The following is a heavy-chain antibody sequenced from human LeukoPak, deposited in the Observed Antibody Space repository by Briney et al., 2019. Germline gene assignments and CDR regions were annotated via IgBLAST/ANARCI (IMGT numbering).Heavy chain of an antibody. CDR2: ISSSGSTI. J-gene: IGHJ5*02. CDR1: GFTFSDYY. V-gene: IGHV3-11*01. D-gene: IGHD5-18*01. Sequence: PGGSLRLSCAASGFTFSDYYMSWIRQAPGQGLGWVSYISSSGSTIYYADSVKGRFTISRDNAKNSLYLQMNSLRAEDTAVYYCARVGGAMVNWFDPWGQGTLVTVSS. CDR3: ARVGGAMVNWFDP.